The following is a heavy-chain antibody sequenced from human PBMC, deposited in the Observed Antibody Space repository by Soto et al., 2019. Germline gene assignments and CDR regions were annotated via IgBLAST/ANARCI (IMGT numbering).Heavy chain of an antibody. D-gene: IGHD2-15*01. CDR1: GGTCSSYA. Sequence: SVKVSCKASGGTCSSYAISWVRQAPGQGLEWMGGIIPIFGTANYAQKFQGRVTITADESTSTAYMELSSLRSEDTAVYYCAMGMVVVVAATPQYGMDVWGQGTTVTVSS. CDR2: IIPIFGTA. V-gene: IGHV1-69*13. J-gene: IGHJ6*02. CDR3: AMGMVVVVAATPQYGMDV.